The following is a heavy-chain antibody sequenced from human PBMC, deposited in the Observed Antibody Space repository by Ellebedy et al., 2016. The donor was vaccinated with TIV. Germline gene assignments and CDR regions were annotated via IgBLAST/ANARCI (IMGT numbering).Heavy chain of an antibody. CDR2: ISYDGRNK. D-gene: IGHD3-3*01. V-gene: IGHV3-30*18. CDR3: AKDVPPLGDVWKGYFH. J-gene: IGHJ4*02. Sequence: GESLKISCAVSGLTFTTYGMHWVRQAPGKGLEWVALISYDGRNKFYADSVKGRFTISSDNSQNTLYLQMNRLRAEDTAVYYCAKDVPPLGDVWKGYFHWGQGTLVTVSS. CDR1: GLTFTTYG.